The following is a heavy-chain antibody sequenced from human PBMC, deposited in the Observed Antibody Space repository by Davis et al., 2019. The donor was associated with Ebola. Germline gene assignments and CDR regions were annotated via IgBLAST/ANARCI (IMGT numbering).Heavy chain of an antibody. CDR2: ISYDGSNK. J-gene: IGHJ4*02. V-gene: IGHV3-30-3*01. CDR3: ARAGDIVVVVAAPLDY. Sequence: GGSLRLSCAASGFTFSSYAMHWVRQAPGKGLEWVAVISYDGSNKYYADSVKGRFTISRDNSKNTLYLQMNSLRAEDTAVYYCARAGDIVVVVAAPLDYWGQGTLVTVSS. CDR1: GFTFSSYA. D-gene: IGHD2-15*01.